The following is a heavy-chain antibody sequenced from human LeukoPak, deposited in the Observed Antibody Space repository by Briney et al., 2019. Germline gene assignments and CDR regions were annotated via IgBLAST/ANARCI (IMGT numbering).Heavy chain of an antibody. CDR1: GGSISSGGYY. J-gene: IGHJ4*02. Sequence: PSQTLSLTCTVSGGSISSGGYYWSWIRQPPGKGLEWIGYIYYSGSTNYNPSLKSRITISVDTSKNQFSLKLSSVTAADTAVYYCARHGRNYDILTGYSQSYYFDYWGQGTLVTVSS. CDR2: IYYSGST. CDR3: ARHGRNYDILTGYSQSYYFDY. D-gene: IGHD3-9*01. V-gene: IGHV4-61*08.